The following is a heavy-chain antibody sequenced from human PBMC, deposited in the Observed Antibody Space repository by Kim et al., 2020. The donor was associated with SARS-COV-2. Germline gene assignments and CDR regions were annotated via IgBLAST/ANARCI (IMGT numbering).Heavy chain of an antibody. CDR1: GFTFSTYT. CDR3: AKEGVPNAFDI. V-gene: IGHV3-21*01. Sequence: GGSLRLSCAASGFTFSTYTMNWVRLAPGKGLEWVSSISTSSRFIYYAESVKGRLTISRDNAKNSLYLQMNSLRAEDTAVYYCAKEGVPNAFDIWGQGTMV. D-gene: IGHD3-10*01. CDR2: ISTSSRFI. J-gene: IGHJ3*02.